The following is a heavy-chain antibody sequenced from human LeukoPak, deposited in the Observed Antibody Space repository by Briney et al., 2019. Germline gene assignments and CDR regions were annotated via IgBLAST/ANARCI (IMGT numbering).Heavy chain of an antibody. CDR3: ARVYYYDSSGHDAFDI. Sequence: GGSLRLSCAASGFTFSSYSMNWVRQAPGKGLEWDSYISSSGSTIYYADSVKGRFTISRDNAKNSLYLQMNSLRAEDTAVYYCARVYYYDSSGHDAFDIWGQGTMVTVSS. CDR2: ISSSGSTI. CDR1: GFTFSSYS. J-gene: IGHJ3*02. D-gene: IGHD3-22*01. V-gene: IGHV3-48*04.